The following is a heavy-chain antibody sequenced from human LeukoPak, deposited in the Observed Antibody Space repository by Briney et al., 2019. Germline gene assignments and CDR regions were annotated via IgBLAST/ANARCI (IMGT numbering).Heavy chain of an antibody. J-gene: IGHJ6*02. V-gene: IGHV4-34*01. Sequence: SETLSLTCAVYGGSFSGYYWSWIRQPPGKGPEWIGEINHSGSTNYNPSLKSRVTISVDTSKNQFSLKLSSVTAADTAVYYCARGLPYCSSTSCYYYYYGMDVWGQGTTVTVSS. CDR2: INHSGST. D-gene: IGHD2-2*01. CDR1: GGSFSGYY. CDR3: ARGLPYCSSTSCYYYYYGMDV.